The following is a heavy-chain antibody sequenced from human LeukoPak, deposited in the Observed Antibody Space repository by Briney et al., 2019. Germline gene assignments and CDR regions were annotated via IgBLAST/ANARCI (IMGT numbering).Heavy chain of an antibody. CDR3: AKSFYLGSGTYSIPPLDY. Sequence: GGSLRLSCAASGFTFSSYAMSWVRQAPGKGLEWVSAISGSGGSSYYADSVKGRFTISRDNSKNTLYLQMNSLRAEDTAVYSCAKSFYLGSGTYSIPPLDYWGQGALVTVSS. CDR2: ISGSGGSS. D-gene: IGHD3-10*01. J-gene: IGHJ4*02. CDR1: GFTFSSYA. V-gene: IGHV3-23*01.